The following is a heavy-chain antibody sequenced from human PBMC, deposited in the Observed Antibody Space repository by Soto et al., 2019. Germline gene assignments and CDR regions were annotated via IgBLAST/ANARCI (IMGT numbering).Heavy chain of an antibody. CDR2: INSDGSST. CDR1: GFTFSSYW. CDR3: AKVPPGWMITFGGVIFDY. D-gene: IGHD3-16*01. Sequence: GGSLRLSCASSGFTFSSYWMHWVRQAPGKGLVWVSRINSDGSSTSYADSVKGRFTISRDNAKNTLYLQMNSLRAEDTAVYYCAKVPPGWMITFGGVIFDYWGQGTLVTVSS. J-gene: IGHJ4*02. V-gene: IGHV3-74*01.